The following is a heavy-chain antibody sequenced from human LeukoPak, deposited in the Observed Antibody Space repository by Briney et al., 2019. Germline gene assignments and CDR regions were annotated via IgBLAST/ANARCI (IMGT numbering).Heavy chain of an antibody. CDR3: ACIAARDAFDI. CDR1: GFTFDDYA. D-gene: IGHD6-6*01. Sequence: PGGSLRLSCAASGFTFDDYAMHWVRQAPGKGLEWASLISGDGGSTYYADSVKGRFTISRDNSKNSLYLQMNSLRTEDTALYYCACIAARDAFDIWGQGTMVTVPS. J-gene: IGHJ3*02. V-gene: IGHV3-43*02. CDR2: ISGDGGST.